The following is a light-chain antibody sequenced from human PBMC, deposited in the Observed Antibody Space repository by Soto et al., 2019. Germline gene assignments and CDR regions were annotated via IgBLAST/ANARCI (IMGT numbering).Light chain of an antibody. CDR3: GTWHSTLRVEWV. Sequence: QSVLTQPPSVSAAPGQKVTISCSGSNSNIGANSVSWYQHLPGTAPKVVIYDDDKRPSGIPDRFSGSKSGTSATLDITGLQIGDEADYYCGTWHSTLRVEWVFGGGTKVTVL. J-gene: IGLJ3*02. CDR1: NSNIGANS. V-gene: IGLV1-51*01. CDR2: DDD.